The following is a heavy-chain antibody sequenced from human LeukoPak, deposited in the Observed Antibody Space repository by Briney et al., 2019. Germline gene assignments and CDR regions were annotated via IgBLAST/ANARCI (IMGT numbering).Heavy chain of an antibody. Sequence: GGSLRLSCSASGFTFSSYWMSWMRQAPGQGLEWVAHIGPDGSEKYYVDSVKGRFTISRDNAKNTVYLQMNSLRAEDTAVYYCARVRMGDDFNPFDYWGQGTLVTVSS. J-gene: IGHJ4*02. CDR2: IGPDGSEK. D-gene: IGHD3-16*01. V-gene: IGHV3-7*01. CDR3: ARVRMGDDFNPFDY. CDR1: GFTFSSYW.